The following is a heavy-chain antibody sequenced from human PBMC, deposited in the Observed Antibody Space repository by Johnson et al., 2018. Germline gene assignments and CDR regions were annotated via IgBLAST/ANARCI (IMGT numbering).Heavy chain of an antibody. CDR1: GYTFSTYH. Sequence: QVQLVQSGAEVKKPGASVRVSCKTSGYTFSTYHMHWVRQAPGQGLEWMGIINPSDDTTTYAQKFQDRVTVTRDTSTSTVYMEVRSLRSDDTAVYYCARESWMGNAMATIILYYGMDVWGQGTTVTVSS. J-gene: IGHJ6*02. D-gene: IGHD5-24*01. V-gene: IGHV1-46*01. CDR2: INPSDDTT. CDR3: ARESWMGNAMATIILYYGMDV.